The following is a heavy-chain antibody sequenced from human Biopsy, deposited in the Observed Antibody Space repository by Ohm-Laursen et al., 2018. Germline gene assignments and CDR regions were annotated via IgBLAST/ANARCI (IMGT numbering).Heavy chain of an antibody. V-gene: IGHV1-2*02. CDR3: ARRTWDN. Sequence: SPVKVSCKASGYTFIDYYIHWVRQAPGQGLEWMGWINPNSGGTKYAQKFQGRVTMAGDTSINTVHMELRNLRSDDTAVYYCARRTWDNWGLGTLITVFS. J-gene: IGHJ4*02. CDR2: INPNSGGT. CDR1: GYTFIDYY.